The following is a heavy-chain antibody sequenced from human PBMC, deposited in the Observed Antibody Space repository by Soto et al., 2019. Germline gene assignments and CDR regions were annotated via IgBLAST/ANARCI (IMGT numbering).Heavy chain of an antibody. CDR2: ISGSGGST. Sequence: GGSLRLSCAASGFTFSSYAMSWVRQAPGKGLEWVSAISGSGGSTYYADSVKGRFTISRDNSKNTLYLQMNSLRAEDTAVYYCAKVGIVFPLLNFHWSTSPDYWGQGTLVTVSS. D-gene: IGHD3-9*01. J-gene: IGHJ4*02. CDR3: AKVGIVFPLLNFHWSTSPDY. V-gene: IGHV3-23*01. CDR1: GFTFSSYA.